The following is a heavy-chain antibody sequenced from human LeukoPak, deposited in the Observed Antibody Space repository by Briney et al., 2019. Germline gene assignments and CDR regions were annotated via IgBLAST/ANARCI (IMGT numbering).Heavy chain of an antibody. CDR1: GYSISSGYY. V-gene: IGHV4-38-2*02. CDR2: IYHSGST. J-gene: IGHJ4*02. D-gene: IGHD5-18*01. Sequence: SETLSLTCTVSGYSISSGYYWGWIRQPPGKGLEWIGSIYHSGSTYYNPSLKSRVTISVDTSKNQFSLKLSSVTAADTAVYYCARDGGYSYGYNYFGYWGQGTLVTVSS. CDR3: ARDGGYSYGYNYFGY.